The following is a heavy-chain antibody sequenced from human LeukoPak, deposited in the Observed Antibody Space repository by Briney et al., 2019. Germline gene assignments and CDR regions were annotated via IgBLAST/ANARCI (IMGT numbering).Heavy chain of an antibody. Sequence: PGGSLRLSCAASGFTFDDYAMHWVRQAPGKGLEWVSGISWNSGSIGYADSVRGRFTISRDNAKNSLYLQMNSLRAEDTALYYCAKDHKGGAAGTFDAFDIWGQGTMVTVSS. CDR1: GFTFDDYA. V-gene: IGHV3-9*01. CDR2: ISWNSGSI. D-gene: IGHD6-13*01. CDR3: AKDHKGGAAGTFDAFDI. J-gene: IGHJ3*02.